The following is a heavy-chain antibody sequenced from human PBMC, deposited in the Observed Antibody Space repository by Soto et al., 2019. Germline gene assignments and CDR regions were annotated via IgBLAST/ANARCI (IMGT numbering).Heavy chain of an antibody. CDR1: GDSITTGYYY. CDR3: ARLVVVVVPTSADGRFDP. Sequence: QLQLQESGPGLVKPSETLSLTCTVSGDSITTGYYYWGWIRQPPGKGLEWIGSIFHSGNSYYNPSLKSRVTISVDTSNNQFSLNLTSVTAADTAVYYCARLVVVVVPTSADGRFDPWGQGTLVTVSS. V-gene: IGHV4-39*01. CDR2: IFHSGNS. D-gene: IGHD2-15*01. J-gene: IGHJ5*02.